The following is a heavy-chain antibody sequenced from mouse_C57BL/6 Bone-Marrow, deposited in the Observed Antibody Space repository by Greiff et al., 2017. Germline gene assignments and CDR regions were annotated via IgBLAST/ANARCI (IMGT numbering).Heavy chain of an antibody. CDR1: GFSLTSYG. V-gene: IGHV2-2*01. Sequence: QVQLQQSGPGLVQPSQCLSITCTVSGFSLTSYGVHWVRQSPGKGLEWLGVIWSGGSTDYNAAFISRLSISKDNSKGQVFFKMNSLQADDTAIYYCARNRGLRGAWFAYWGQGTLVTVSA. D-gene: IGHD2-4*01. J-gene: IGHJ3*01. CDR3: ARNRGLRGAWFAY. CDR2: IWSGGST.